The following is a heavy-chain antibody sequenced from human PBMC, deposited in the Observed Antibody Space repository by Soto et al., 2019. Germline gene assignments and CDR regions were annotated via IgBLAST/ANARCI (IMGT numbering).Heavy chain of an antibody. D-gene: IGHD1-1*01. CDR3: ARGVNGTLRPYHFAC. Sequence: GESLKISCKGSGYTFTSYWIGWVRQMPGKGLEWMGIIYPGDSDTRYSPSFQGQVTISADKSISTAYLQWSSLKAADTAMYYCARGVNGTLRPYHFACWGQGTLVTVSS. CDR1: GYTFTSYW. CDR2: IYPGDSDT. V-gene: IGHV5-51*01. J-gene: IGHJ4*02.